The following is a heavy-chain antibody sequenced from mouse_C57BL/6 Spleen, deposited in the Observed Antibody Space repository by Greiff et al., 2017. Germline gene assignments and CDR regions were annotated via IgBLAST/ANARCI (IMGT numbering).Heavy chain of an antibody. CDR3: AIRDYSNSAWFAY. CDR2: INPGSGGT. CDR1: GYAFTNYL. Sequence: SGAELVRPGTSVKVSCKASGYAFTNYLIEWVKQRPGQGLEWSGVINPGSGGTNYNEQFKGKATLTADKSSITAYMQLSSLTSEDSAVYFCAIRDYSNSAWFAYWGQGTLVTVSA. D-gene: IGHD2-5*01. V-gene: IGHV1-54*01. J-gene: IGHJ3*01.